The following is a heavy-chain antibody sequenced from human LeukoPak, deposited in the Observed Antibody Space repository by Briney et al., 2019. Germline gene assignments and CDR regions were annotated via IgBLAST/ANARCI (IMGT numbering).Heavy chain of an antibody. CDR3: AKSPSRYNWNFEY. Sequence: SETLSLTCAVSGYSLSSGYYWGWIRQPPGKGLEWIGSIYQSGNRYEKSSLKSRLTLSVDTSKNQFSLKVTSVTAADTAVYYCAKSPSRYNWNFEYWGQGILVVVSS. CDR2: IYQSGNR. D-gene: IGHD1-20*01. J-gene: IGHJ4*02. CDR1: GYSLSSGYY. V-gene: IGHV4-38-2*01.